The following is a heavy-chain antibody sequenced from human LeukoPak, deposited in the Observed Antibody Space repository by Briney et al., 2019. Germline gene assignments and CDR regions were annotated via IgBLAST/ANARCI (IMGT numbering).Heavy chain of an antibody. J-gene: IGHJ6*02. V-gene: IGHV3-30*02. Sequence: GGSLRLSCAASGFTFSSYGMHWVRQAPGKGLEWVAFIRYDGSNKYYADSVKGRFTISRDNSKNTLYLQMNSLRAEDTAVYYCAKEEYRGFDYYYYGMDVWGQGTTVTVSS. CDR3: AKEEYRGFDYYYYGMDV. D-gene: IGHD2/OR15-2a*01. CDR2: IRYDGSNK. CDR1: GFTFSSYG.